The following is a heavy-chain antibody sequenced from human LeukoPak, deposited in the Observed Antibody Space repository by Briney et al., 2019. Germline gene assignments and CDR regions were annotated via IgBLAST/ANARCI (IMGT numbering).Heavy chain of an antibody. D-gene: IGHD5-12*01. CDR2: INPSGGST. V-gene: IGHV1-46*01. CDR3: ARGGVATTNYYYGVDV. Sequence: ASVKVSCKASGYTFTSYYMHWVRQAPGQGLEWMGIINPSGGSTSYAQKFQGRVTMTRDTSTSTVYMELSSLRSEDTAVYYCARGGVATTNYYYGVDVWGQGTTVTVSS. J-gene: IGHJ6*02. CDR1: GYTFTSYY.